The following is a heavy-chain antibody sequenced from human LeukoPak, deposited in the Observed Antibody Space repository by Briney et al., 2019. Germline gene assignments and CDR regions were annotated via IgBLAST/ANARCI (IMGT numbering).Heavy chain of an antibody. D-gene: IGHD2-2*01. CDR2: INPNSGGT. CDR3: ASSIVYCSSTSCYFN. Sequence: ASVTVSCKASGYTFTVYFMHWVRQAPGQGLEWMGWINPNSGGTNYAQKFQGRVTMTRDTSISTAYMELNRLRSDDTAVYYCASSIVYCSSTSCYFNWGQGTLVTVSS. CDR1: GYTFTVYF. J-gene: IGHJ4*02. V-gene: IGHV1-2*02.